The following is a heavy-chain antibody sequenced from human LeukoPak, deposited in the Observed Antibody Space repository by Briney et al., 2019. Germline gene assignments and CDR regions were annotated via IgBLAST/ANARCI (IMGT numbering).Heavy chain of an antibody. CDR1: GYTFTSYD. Sequence: ASVKVSCKASGYTFTSYDINWVRQATGQGLEWMGYMNPNSGNTGYAQKFQGRVTMTRNTSISTAYMELSSLRSEDTAVYYCARGPHYDFWSGYYNGEEYNWFDPWGQGTLVTVSS. CDR3: ARGPHYDFWSGYYNGEEYNWFDP. CDR2: MNPNSGNT. D-gene: IGHD3-3*01. V-gene: IGHV1-8*01. J-gene: IGHJ5*02.